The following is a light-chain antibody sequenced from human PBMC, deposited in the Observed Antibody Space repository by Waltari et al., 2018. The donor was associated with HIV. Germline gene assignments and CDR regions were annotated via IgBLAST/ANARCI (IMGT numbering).Light chain of an antibody. CDR2: DVT. J-gene: IGLJ1*01. CDR1: RRAGGTYDY. Sequence: QSALTQPASVSGSPGQAITLSCTGSRRAGGTYDYISWYQQHPGTAPKLIISDVTERPSGISNRFSGSKSGTTASLTISGLQAEDEAEYFCCSFAGSNFVFGSGTKVTVL. CDR3: CSFAGSNFV. V-gene: IGLV2-23*02.